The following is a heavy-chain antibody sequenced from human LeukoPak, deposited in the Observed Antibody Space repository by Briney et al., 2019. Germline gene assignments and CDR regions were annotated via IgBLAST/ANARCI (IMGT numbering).Heavy chain of an antibody. CDR1: GFTFSSYA. D-gene: IGHD1-26*01. CDR2: ISGSGGST. Sequence: TGGSLRLSCAASGFTFSSYAMSWVRQAPGKGLEWVSGISGSGGSTYYADSVKGRFTISRDNSKNTLYLQMNSLRAEDTAVYYCAKVLRAPNSGSYLGFDYWGQGTLVTVSS. J-gene: IGHJ4*02. CDR3: AKVLRAPNSGSYLGFDY. V-gene: IGHV3-23*01.